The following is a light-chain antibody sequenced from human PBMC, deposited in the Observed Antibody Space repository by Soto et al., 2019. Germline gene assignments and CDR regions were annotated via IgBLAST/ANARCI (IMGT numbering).Light chain of an antibody. CDR2: AAS. Sequence: DIQMTQSPSSLSASVGDRFTITCQASQDITNFLNWYQQKSGKAPKLLIYAASNLETGVPSRFSGGGSGTDFTFTISSLQPEDIATYYCQQYDLFPWTFGQGTKVEIK. CDR1: QDITNF. J-gene: IGKJ1*01. V-gene: IGKV1-33*01. CDR3: QQYDLFPWT.